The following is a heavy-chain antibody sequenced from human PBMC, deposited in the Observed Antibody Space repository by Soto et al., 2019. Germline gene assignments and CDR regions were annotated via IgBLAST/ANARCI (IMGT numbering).Heavy chain of an antibody. J-gene: IGHJ4*02. CDR3: ASANYDFWSGYYTRNHY. D-gene: IGHD3-3*01. Sequence: SETLSLTCAVYGGSFSGYYWSWIRQPPGKGLEWIGEINHSGSTNYNPSLKSRVTISVDTSKNQFSLKLSSVTAADTAVYYCASANYDFWSGYYTRNHYWGQGTLVTVSS. V-gene: IGHV4-34*01. CDR2: INHSGST. CDR1: GGSFSGYY.